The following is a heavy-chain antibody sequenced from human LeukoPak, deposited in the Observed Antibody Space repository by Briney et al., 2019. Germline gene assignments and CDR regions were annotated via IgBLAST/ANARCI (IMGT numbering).Heavy chain of an antibody. J-gene: IGHJ3*02. CDR1: GFTFSSYS. Sequence: GGSLRLSCAASGFTFSSYSMNWVRQAPGKGLEWVSSISSSSSYIYYADSVKGRFTIYRDNATNSLYLQMNSLRAEDTALYYCANTARDDAFDIWGQGTMVTGSS. V-gene: IGHV3-21*04. CDR2: ISSSSSYI. CDR3: ANTARDDAFDI.